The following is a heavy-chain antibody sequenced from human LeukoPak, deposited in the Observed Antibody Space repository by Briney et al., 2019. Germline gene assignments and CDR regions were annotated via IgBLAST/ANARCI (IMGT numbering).Heavy chain of an antibody. J-gene: IGHJ6*02. CDR2: ISSSSSYI. V-gene: IGHV3-21*01. D-gene: IGHD2-15*01. Sequence: GGSLRLSCAASGFTFSSYSMNWVRQAPGKGLEWVSSISSSSSYIYYADSVKGRFTISRDNAKNSLYLQTNSLRAEDTAVYYCARDLAPYCSGGSCYIGYYYYYGMDVWGQGTTVTVSS. CDR1: GFTFSSYS. CDR3: ARDLAPYCSGGSCYIGYYYYYGMDV.